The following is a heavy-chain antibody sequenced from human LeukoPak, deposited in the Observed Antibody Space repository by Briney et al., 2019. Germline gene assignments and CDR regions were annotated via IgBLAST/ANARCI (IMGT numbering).Heavy chain of an antibody. V-gene: IGHV3-7*03. J-gene: IGHJ6*03. CDR1: GFTFTTYW. D-gene: IGHD6-13*01. CDR2: IKQDGTEK. Sequence: GESLRLSCAASGFTFTTYWMSWVRQPPGKGLEWVANIKQDGTEKYYVDSVKGRFTISRDNAKNSLYLQIDSLRADDTAVYFCARVGVEYRQQLVLYHYYYMDVWGKGTTVTVSS. CDR3: ARVGVEYRQQLVLYHYYYMDV.